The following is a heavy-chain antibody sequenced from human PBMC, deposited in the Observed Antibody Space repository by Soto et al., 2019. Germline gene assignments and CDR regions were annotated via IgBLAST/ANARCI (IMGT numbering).Heavy chain of an antibody. V-gene: IGHV3-23*01. J-gene: IGHJ4*02. CDR2: ISGSGGST. D-gene: IGHD3-3*01. CDR1: GFTFISYA. Sequence: PGGSLRLSCAASGFTFISYAMHWVRQAPGKGLEWVSAISGSGGSTYYADSVKGRFTISRDNSKNTLYLQMNSLRAEDTAVYYCAKRLRVGEVLPIAPDYWGQGTLVTVSS. CDR3: AKRLRVGEVLPIAPDY.